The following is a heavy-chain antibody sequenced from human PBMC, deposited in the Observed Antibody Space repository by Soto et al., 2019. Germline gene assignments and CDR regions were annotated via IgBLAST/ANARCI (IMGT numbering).Heavy chain of an antibody. CDR3: ARSEPTIFGVVIIGFFDY. J-gene: IGHJ4*02. V-gene: IGHV1-2*02. Sequence: ASVKVSCKASGYTFTGYYMHWVRQAPGQGLEWMGWINPNSGGTNYAQKFQGRVTMTRDTSISTAYMELGRLRSDDTAVYYCARSEPTIFGVVIIGFFDYWGQGTLVTVSS. CDR1: GYTFTGYY. CDR2: INPNSGGT. D-gene: IGHD3-3*01.